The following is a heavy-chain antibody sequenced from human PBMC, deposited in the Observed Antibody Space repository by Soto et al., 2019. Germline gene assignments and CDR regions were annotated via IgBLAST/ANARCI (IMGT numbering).Heavy chain of an antibody. J-gene: IGHJ6*02. CDR3: ARQGGGLDYDFWSGYSEYYYGMDV. CDR1: GFTFSSYG. CDR2: IWYDGSNK. V-gene: IGHV3-33*01. Sequence: QVQLVESGGGVVQPGRSLRLSCAASGFTFSSYGMHWVRQAPGKGLEWVAVIWYDGSNKYYADSVKGRFTISRDNSKNTLYLQMNSLRAEDTAVYYCARQGGGLDYDFWSGYSEYYYGMDVWGQGTTVTVSS. D-gene: IGHD3-3*01.